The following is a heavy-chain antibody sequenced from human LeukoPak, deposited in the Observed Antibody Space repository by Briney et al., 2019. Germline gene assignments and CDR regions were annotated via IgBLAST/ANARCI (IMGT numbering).Heavy chain of an antibody. V-gene: IGHV3-15*01. CDR1: GFTFSNVW. CDR3: TTDLNYLDP. J-gene: IGHJ5*02. D-gene: IGHD1-7*01. Sequence: GGSLRLSCAASGFTFSNVWISWVRQAPGKGLEWVGRIKSKTDGGTTDFAAPVKGRFTISRDDSENTLYLQMNSLKTEDTAVYYCTTDLNYLDPWGQGTLVTVSS. CDR2: IKSKTDGGTT.